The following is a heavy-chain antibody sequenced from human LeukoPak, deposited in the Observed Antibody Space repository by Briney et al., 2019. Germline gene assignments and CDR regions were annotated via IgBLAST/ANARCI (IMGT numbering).Heavy chain of an antibody. CDR1: GYTFTSYD. V-gene: IGHV1-8*01. CDR3: ARGTGVGSGWYYYYYGMDV. J-gene: IGHJ6*02. D-gene: IGHD6-19*01. Sequence: ASLKVSCKASGYTFTSYDINCVRQATGQRLDWMRWMNPNSGNTGYAQKFQGRVTITRNTSISTAYMELSSLRSEDTAVYYCARGTGVGSGWYYYYYGMDVWGQGTTVTVSS. CDR2: MNPNSGNT.